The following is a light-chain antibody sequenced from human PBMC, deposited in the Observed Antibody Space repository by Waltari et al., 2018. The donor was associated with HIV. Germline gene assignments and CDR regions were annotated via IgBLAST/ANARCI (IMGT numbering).Light chain of an antibody. CDR3: QVWDSSSTHAGVV. CDR2: DDS. CDR1: NLGSKS. V-gene: IGLV3-21*02. J-gene: IGLJ2*01. Sequence: SYVLTQPPSVSVAPGQTARITCGGSNLGSKSVHLYQQRPGQAPVLVVYDDSDRPSGIPERFSGSNSGNTATLTISRVEAGDEADYYCQVWDSSSTHAGVVFGGGTKLTVL.